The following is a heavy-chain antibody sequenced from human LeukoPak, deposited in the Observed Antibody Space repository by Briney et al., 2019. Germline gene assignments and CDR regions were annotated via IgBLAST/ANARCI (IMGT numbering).Heavy chain of an antibody. CDR3: ARDRGSGWYYFDY. Sequence: PSQTLSLTCTVSGGSISSGGFYWSWIRQHPGKGLEWTGYIYYSGSTYYNPSLKSRVTISVDTSKNQFSLKLSSVTAADTAVYYCARDRGSGWYYFDYWGQGTLVTVSS. CDR1: GGSISSGGFY. D-gene: IGHD6-19*01. CDR2: IYYSGST. J-gene: IGHJ4*02. V-gene: IGHV4-31*03.